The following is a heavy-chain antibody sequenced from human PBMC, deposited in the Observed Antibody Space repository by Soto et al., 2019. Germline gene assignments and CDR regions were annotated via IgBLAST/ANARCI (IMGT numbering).Heavy chain of an antibody. CDR3: APRRGSGWYSRIMYGMDV. CDR2: IYWDDDK. Sequence: QITLKESGPTLVKPTQTLTLTCTFSGFSLSTSGVGVGWIRQPPGKALEWLALIYWDDDKRYSPSLKSRLTIAKDTSKNQVVLTMTNMDPGDTATYYCAPRRGSGWYSRIMYGMDVWGQGTTVTVSS. V-gene: IGHV2-5*02. D-gene: IGHD6-19*01. CDR1: GFSLSTSGVG. J-gene: IGHJ6*02.